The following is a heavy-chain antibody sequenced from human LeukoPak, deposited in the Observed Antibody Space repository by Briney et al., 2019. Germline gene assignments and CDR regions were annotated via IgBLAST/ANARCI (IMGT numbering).Heavy chain of an antibody. J-gene: IGHJ6*03. CDR1: GFTFSSYW. V-gene: IGHV3-7*01. CDR2: IKQDGSVK. Sequence: GGSLRLSCAASGFTFSSYWMSWVRQAPGKGLEWVANIKQDGSVKYYVDSVKGRFTISRDNAKNSLYLQMNSLRAEDTAVYYCARAYSERYGLGYYYMDVWGKGTTVTVSS. D-gene: IGHD1-26*01. CDR3: ARAYSERYGLGYYYMDV.